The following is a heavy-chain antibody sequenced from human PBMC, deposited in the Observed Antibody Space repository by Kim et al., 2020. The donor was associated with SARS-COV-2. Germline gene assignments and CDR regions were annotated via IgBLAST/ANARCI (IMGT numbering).Heavy chain of an antibody. Sequence: GGSLRLSCAASGFTFSSYGMHWVRQAPGKGLEWVAVIWYDGSNKYYADSVKGRFTISRDNSKNTLYLQMNSLRAEDTAVYYCARSYYDILTGYYYPADYWGQGTLVTVSS. CDR1: GFTFSSYG. CDR3: ARSYYDILTGYYYPADY. CDR2: IWYDGSNK. J-gene: IGHJ4*02. V-gene: IGHV3-33*01. D-gene: IGHD3-9*01.